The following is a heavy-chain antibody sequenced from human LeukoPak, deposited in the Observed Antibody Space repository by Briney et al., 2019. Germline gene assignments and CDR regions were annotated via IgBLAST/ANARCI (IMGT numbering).Heavy chain of an antibody. CDR3: AELGITMIGGV. Sequence: GGSLRLSCAASGFTVSSNYMSWVRQATGKGLEWVSAIGTAGDTYYPGSVKGRFTISRENAKNSLYLQMNSLRAGDTAVYYCAELGITMIGGVWGKGTTVTISS. D-gene: IGHD3-10*02. V-gene: IGHV3-13*01. CDR1: GFTVSSNY. CDR2: IGTAGDT. J-gene: IGHJ6*04.